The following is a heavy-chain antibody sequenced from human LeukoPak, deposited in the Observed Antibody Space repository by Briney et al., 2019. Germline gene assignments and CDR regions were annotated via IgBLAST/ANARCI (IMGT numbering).Heavy chain of an antibody. J-gene: IGHJ4*02. D-gene: IGHD3-16*01. CDR3: ARKGGFDY. CDR2: IKQDGSEK. Sequence: GGSLRLSCAASGFTFTNYWMSWVRQAPGKGLEWVANIKQDGSEKYYVDSVKGRFTISRDNAKKSLYLQMNSLRAEDTAIYYCARKGGFDYWGQGTLDTVSS. V-gene: IGHV3-7*01. CDR1: GFTFTNYW.